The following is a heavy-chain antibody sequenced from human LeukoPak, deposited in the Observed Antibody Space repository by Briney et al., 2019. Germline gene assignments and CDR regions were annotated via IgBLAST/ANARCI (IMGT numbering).Heavy chain of an antibody. Sequence: GGSLRLSCAASGFTFSSYAMSWVRQTPGKGLEWVSAISHSGATTYYADSVKGRFTISRDNSKNTLYLQMNSLRAEDTAVYYCARVDDSSGYSLDAFDIWGQGTMVTVSS. V-gene: IGHV3-23*01. CDR2: ISHSGATT. CDR1: GFTFSSYA. D-gene: IGHD3-22*01. J-gene: IGHJ3*02. CDR3: ARVDDSSGYSLDAFDI.